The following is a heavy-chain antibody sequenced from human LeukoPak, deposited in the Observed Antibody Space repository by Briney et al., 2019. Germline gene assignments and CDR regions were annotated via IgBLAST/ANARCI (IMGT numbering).Heavy chain of an antibody. Sequence: GGSLRLSCAASGFTFSSSSMTWVRQTPGKGLEWVSGISGSGDSTFYADSVKGRFTISRDNSRNTLYLQMSSLRPEDTAVYYCTKWSGFGDDWGQGTLVTVSS. D-gene: IGHD3-10*01. J-gene: IGHJ4*02. V-gene: IGHV3-23*01. CDR3: TKWSGFGDD. CDR1: GFTFSSSS. CDR2: ISGSGDST.